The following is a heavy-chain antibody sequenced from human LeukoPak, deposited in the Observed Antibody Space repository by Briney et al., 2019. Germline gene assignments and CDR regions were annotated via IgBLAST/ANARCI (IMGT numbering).Heavy chain of an antibody. Sequence: GSLRLSCAASGLTFSSYSLHWVRQAPGKGLEYVSAISTDGGSAYYANSVKDRFTISRDNSKNTLYLQMGSLKAEDMAVYYCATSPSDAYFDYWGQGTLVTVSS. CDR2: ISTDGGSA. J-gene: IGHJ4*02. CDR3: ATSPSDAYFDY. CDR1: GLTFSSYS. V-gene: IGHV3-64*01. D-gene: IGHD2-21*02.